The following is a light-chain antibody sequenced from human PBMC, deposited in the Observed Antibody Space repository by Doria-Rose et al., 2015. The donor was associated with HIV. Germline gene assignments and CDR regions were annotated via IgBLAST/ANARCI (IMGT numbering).Light chain of an antibody. CDR1: QSFSSTY. CDR3: HQYGTSLT. CDR2: DGS. V-gene: IGKV3-20*01. Sequence: TQSPGTLSLSPGERATLSCRASQSFSSTYLAWYQQKPGQAPSLLIYDGSTRATGIPDRFSASGSGTDFTLTINRLEPEDFALYCCHQYGTSLTFGQGTKVE. J-gene: IGKJ1*01.